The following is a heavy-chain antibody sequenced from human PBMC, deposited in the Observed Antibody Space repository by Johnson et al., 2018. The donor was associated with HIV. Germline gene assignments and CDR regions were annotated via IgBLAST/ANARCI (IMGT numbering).Heavy chain of an antibody. V-gene: IGHV3-20*04. D-gene: IGHD1-1*01. J-gene: IGHJ3*02. Sequence: VQLVESRGVLVQPGGSLRLSCAASGFTFDDYGMSWVRQAPGKGLEWVSGINWNGGSTGYADSVKGRFTISRDNTKNTVYLQMNSLRAEDTAVYYCTTGVFHAFDMWGQGTMVTVSS. CDR3: TTGVFHAFDM. CDR1: GFTFDDYG. CDR2: INWNGGST.